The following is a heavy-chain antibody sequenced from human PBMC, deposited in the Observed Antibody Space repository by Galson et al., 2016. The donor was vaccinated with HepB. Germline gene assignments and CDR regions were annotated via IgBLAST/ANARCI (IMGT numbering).Heavy chain of an antibody. CDR1: GFTFRNYG. Sequence: SLRLSCAASGFTFRNYGMTWVRQALGKGLEVVSSISRRGDSTDYADSVKGRFTISRDNSKNTLSLQMNSLTADDTAIYYCVQGSTAPAVWGKGTTVTVSS. CDR2: ISRRGDST. D-gene: IGHD2-2*01. CDR3: VQGSTAPAV. J-gene: IGHJ6*04. V-gene: IGHV3-23*01.